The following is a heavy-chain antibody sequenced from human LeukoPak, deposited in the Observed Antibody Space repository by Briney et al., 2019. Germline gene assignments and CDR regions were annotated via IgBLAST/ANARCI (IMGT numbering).Heavy chain of an antibody. D-gene: IGHD3-10*02. CDR1: GFTFSSYA. V-gene: IGHV3-48*01. J-gene: IGHJ4*02. Sequence: GGSLGLSCAASGFTFSSYAMSWVRQAPGKGLEWVSYISSSSSTIYYADSVKGRFTISRDNAKNSLYLQMNSLRAEDTAVYDCARDVQFPFDYWGQGTLVTVSS. CDR2: ISSSSSTI. CDR3: ARDVQFPFDY.